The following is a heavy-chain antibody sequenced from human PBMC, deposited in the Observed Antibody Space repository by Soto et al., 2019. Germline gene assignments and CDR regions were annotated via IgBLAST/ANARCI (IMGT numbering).Heavy chain of an antibody. J-gene: IGHJ4*02. D-gene: IGHD1-1*01. CDR2: ISAYNGNT. Sequence: ASVKVSCKASGYTFTSYGISWVRQAPGQGLEWMGWISAYNGNTNYAQKLQGRVTMTTDTSTSTAYMELRSLRSDDTAVYYCARDNDRAKVFDYWGQGALVTVSS. V-gene: IGHV1-18*04. CDR1: GYTFTSYG. CDR3: ARDNDRAKVFDY.